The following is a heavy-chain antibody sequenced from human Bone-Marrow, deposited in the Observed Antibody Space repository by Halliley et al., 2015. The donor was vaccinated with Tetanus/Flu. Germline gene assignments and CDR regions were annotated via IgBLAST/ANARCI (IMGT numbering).Heavy chain of an antibody. V-gene: IGHV1-46*01. J-gene: IGHJ4*02. Sequence: VSSPSCGTASYAQKFQGRGTMTRDTATSTVYMELSRLRSEDTAVYYCARAYGYGDYQTTFGYWGQGTLVTVSS. D-gene: IGHD4-17*01. CDR3: ARAYGYGDYQTTFGY. CDR2: SSPSCGTA.